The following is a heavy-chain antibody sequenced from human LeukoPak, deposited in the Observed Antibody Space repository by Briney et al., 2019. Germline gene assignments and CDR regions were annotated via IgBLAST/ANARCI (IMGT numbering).Heavy chain of an antibody. CDR1: GFSINTYS. CDR3: AKEQVRDGLYDIDY. V-gene: IGHV3-23*01. Sequence: PGGSLRLSCAASGFSINTYSINWVRQAPGKGLEGLSIIYGSVPGKYYADSVQGRFTISKDSLKNTVYLQMNSVRAGDKAIYYCAKEQVRDGLYDIDYWGPGTLVTVSS. D-gene: IGHD2-8*01. J-gene: IGHJ4*02. CDR2: IYGSVPGK.